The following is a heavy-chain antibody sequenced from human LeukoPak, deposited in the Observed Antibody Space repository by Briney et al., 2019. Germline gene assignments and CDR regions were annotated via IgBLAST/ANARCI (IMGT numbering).Heavy chain of an antibody. D-gene: IGHD5-18*01. CDR3: AKDPSRIQQWLEGHYFDY. J-gene: IGHJ4*02. Sequence: PGGSLRLSCAASGFTFSSYAMRWVRQAPGKGLEWVSAISGSGGSTYYADSVKGRFTISRDNSKNTLNLPMKRPRAEDTAVYYCAKDPSRIQQWLEGHYFDYWGQGTLVTVSS. CDR1: GFTFSSYA. V-gene: IGHV3-23*01. CDR2: ISGSGGST.